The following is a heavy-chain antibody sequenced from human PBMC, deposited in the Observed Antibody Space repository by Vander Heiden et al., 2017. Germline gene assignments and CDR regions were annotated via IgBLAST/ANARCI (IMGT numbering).Heavy chain of an antibody. CDR2: ISYDGSNK. D-gene: IGHD3-22*01. V-gene: IGHV3-30*18. CDR1: GFTFRSYG. CDR3: AKDRYYYDSSGYQTFDY. Sequence: QVQLVESGGGVVQPGRSLRLSCAASGFTFRSYGMHWVRQAPGKGLEWVAVISYDGSNKDYADSVKGRFTISRDNSKNTLYLQMNSLRAEDTAVYYCAKDRYYYDSSGYQTFDYWGQGTLVTVSS. J-gene: IGHJ4*02.